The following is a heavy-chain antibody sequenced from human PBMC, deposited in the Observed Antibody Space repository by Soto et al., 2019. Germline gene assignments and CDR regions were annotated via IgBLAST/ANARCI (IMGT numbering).Heavy chain of an antibody. CDR1: GFTFSSYG. J-gene: IGHJ4*02. CDR2: ISYDGSNK. CDR3: AKPDPPGHLDY. Sequence: PGGSLRLSCAASGFTFSSYGMHWVRQAPGKGLEWVAVISYDGSNKYYADSVKGRFTISRDNSKNTLYLQMNSLRAEDTAVYYCAKPDPPGHLDYWGQGTPVTVSS. V-gene: IGHV3-30*18.